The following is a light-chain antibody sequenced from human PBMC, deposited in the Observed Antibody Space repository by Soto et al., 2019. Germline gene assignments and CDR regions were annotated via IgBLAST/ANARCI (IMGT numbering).Light chain of an antibody. CDR3: SSYTSSSTLGV. CDR1: SSDVGGYNY. V-gene: IGLV2-14*01. CDR2: EVS. J-gene: IGLJ1*01. Sequence: QSVLTQPASVSGSPGQSITISCTGTSSDVGGYNYVSWYQQHPGKAPKLMIYEVSNRPSGVSNRFSGSKSGNTASLTISGLKAEDEADYYCSSYTSSSTLGVFGTGTKLTVL.